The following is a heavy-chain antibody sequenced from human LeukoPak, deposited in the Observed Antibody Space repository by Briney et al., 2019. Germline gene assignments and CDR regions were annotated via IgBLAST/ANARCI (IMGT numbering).Heavy chain of an antibody. V-gene: IGHV3-30*02. CDR2: IRYDGCNK. Sequence: GGSLRLSCVASGFTFSRYWMHWVRQAPGKGLEWVAFIRYDGCNKYYADSVKGRFTISRDNSKNTLYLQMNSLRAEDTAVYYCAKDHDPLAAAGYFDYWGQGTLVTVSS. J-gene: IGHJ4*02. CDR3: AKDHDPLAAAGYFDY. CDR1: GFTFSRYW. D-gene: IGHD6-13*01.